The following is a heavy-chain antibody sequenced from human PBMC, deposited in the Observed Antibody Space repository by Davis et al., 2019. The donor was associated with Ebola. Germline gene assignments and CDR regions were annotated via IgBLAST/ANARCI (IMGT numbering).Heavy chain of an antibody. CDR1: GFTVSSNY. CDR2: ISGSGGST. D-gene: IGHD3-9*01. V-gene: IGHV3-23*01. CDR3: ASLVLTDVWGMDV. Sequence: GGSLRLSCAASGFTVSSNYMSWVRQAPGKGLEWVSAISGSGGSTYYADSVKGRFTISRDNSKNTLYLQMNSLRAEDTAVYYCASLVLTDVWGMDVWGQGTTVTVSS. J-gene: IGHJ6*02.